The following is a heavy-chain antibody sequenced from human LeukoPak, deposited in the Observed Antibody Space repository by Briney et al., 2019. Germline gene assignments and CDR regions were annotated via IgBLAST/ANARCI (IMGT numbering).Heavy chain of an antibody. CDR1: GGSISSYY. Sequence: SETLSLTCTVSGGSISSYYWGWIRQPPGKGLEWIGSIYHSGSTYYNPSLKSRVTISVDTSKNQFSLKLSSVTAADTAVYYYARERQVVYYFDNWGQGTLVTVSS. CDR3: ARERQVVYYFDN. J-gene: IGHJ4*02. D-gene: IGHD2-15*01. CDR2: IYHSGST. V-gene: IGHV4-38-2*02.